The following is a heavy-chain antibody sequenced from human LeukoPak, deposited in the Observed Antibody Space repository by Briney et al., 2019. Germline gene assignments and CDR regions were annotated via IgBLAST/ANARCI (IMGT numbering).Heavy chain of an antibody. J-gene: IGHJ4*02. CDR3: AIGYCDVLTGPPEKFDY. Sequence: SETLSLTCSVSGVSISCSSNYCRWIRQSPGKGLEWIGRIYYSGNTYYSPSLKSRVTISVDTSKNQFSLKLSSVTAADTAVYYCAIGYCDVLTGPPEKFDYWGQGTLVTVSS. D-gene: IGHD3-9*01. CDR2: IYYSGNT. V-gene: IGHV4-39*01. CDR1: GVSISCSSNY.